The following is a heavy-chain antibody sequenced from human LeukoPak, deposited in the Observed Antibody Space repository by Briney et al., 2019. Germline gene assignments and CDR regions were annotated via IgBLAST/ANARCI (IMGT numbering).Heavy chain of an antibody. Sequence: PSETLSLTCTVSGGSISSSGYYWGWIRQPPGRGLEWFASICYSGSTYYNPSLKSRVTISVDTSKNQLSLRLSSLTAADTAVYYCARHEYSGSYYGLSWFDPWGQGTLVTVSS. D-gene: IGHD1-26*01. CDR3: ARHEYSGSYYGLSWFDP. CDR1: GGSISSSGYY. J-gene: IGHJ5*02. V-gene: IGHV4-39*01. CDR2: ICYSGST.